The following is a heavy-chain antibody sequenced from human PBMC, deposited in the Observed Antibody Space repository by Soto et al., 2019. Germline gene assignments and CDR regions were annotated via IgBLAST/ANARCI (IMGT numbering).Heavy chain of an antibody. J-gene: IGHJ5*02. CDR3: ERHRARNWFDP. Sequence: SETLSLTCIVSGGSISSSSYYWGWIRQPPGKGLEWIGSIYYSGSTYYNPSLKSRVTISVDTSKNQFSLKLSSVNAADTAVFYCERHRARNWFDPWGQGTLVTVSS. D-gene: IGHD6-6*01. CDR2: IYYSGST. V-gene: IGHV4-39*01. CDR1: GGSISSSSYY.